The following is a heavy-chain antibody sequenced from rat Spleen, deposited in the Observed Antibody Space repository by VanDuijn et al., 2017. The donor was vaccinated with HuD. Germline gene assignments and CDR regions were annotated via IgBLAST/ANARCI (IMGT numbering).Heavy chain of an antibody. CDR3: ATDGYYDGTYYSVYVMDA. J-gene: IGHJ4*01. V-gene: IGHV5-7*01. Sequence: EVQLVESGGGLVQPGRSLKLSCAASGFTFSDYNMAWVRQAPKKGLEWVATISYDGSSTYYRDSVKGRFTISRDNAKSTLYLQMDSLRSEDSATYYCATDGYYDGTYYSVYVMDAWGQGASVTVSS. D-gene: IGHD1-12*02. CDR1: GFTFSDYN. CDR2: ISYDGSST.